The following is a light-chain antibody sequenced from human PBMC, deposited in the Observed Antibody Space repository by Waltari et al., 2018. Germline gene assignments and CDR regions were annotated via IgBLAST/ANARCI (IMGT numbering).Light chain of an antibody. Sequence: SYVLTQPPSVSVAPGETTRITCGGTSIGGKAVHWYQQKPGQAPVLVIYYDRDRPSGIPERVSGSNDGNTATLTISRVEAGDEADYYCQVSDSSSDLVVFGGGTKLTVL. J-gene: IGLJ2*01. CDR3: QVSDSSSDLVV. CDR2: YDR. CDR1: SIGGKA. V-gene: IGLV3-21*04.